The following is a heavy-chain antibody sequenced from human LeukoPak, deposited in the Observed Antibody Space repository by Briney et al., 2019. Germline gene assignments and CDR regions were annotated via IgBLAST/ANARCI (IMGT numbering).Heavy chain of an antibody. J-gene: IGHJ5*02. D-gene: IGHD6-13*01. V-gene: IGHV4-61*01. Sequence: PSQTLSLTCTVSGGSISSGSYYWSWIRQPPGKGLEWIGYIYYSGSTNYNPSLKSRVTISVDTSKNQFSLKLSSVTAADTAVYYCASEYSSLNWFDPWGQGTLVTVSS. CDR3: ASEYSSLNWFDP. CDR1: GGSISSGSYY. CDR2: IYYSGST.